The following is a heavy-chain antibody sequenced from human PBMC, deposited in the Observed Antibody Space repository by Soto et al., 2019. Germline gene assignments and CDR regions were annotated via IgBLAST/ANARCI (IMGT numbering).Heavy chain of an antibody. CDR2: ISAYNGNT. CDR1: GYTFTSYG. J-gene: IGHJ3*02. D-gene: IGHD2-2*01. V-gene: IGHV1-18*01. CDR3: ARGSLIVVVRLGDAVHI. Sequence: QVQLVQSGAEVKKPGASVKVSCKASGYTFTSYGISWVRQAPGQGLEWMGWISAYNGNTNYAQKLQGRVTMTTDPSNSTAYMGLRSLRSAVTAVDYCARGSLIVVVRLGDAVHIWGQGTMVTGSS.